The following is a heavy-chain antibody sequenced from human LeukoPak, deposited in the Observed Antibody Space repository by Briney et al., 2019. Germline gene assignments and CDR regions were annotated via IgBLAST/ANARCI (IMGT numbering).Heavy chain of an antibody. CDR3: ARAEGWGTAYFFDY. V-gene: IGHV3-48*04. CDR2: ISSSSII. J-gene: IGHJ4*02. D-gene: IGHD3-16*01. CDR1: GFTFGPYT. Sequence: QSGGSLRLSCAASGFTFGPYTMNWVRQAPGKGLEWVSYISSSSIIYYADSVKGRFTISRDNAKNSLYLQMNSLRAEDTAVYYCARAEGWGTAYFFDYWGQGTLVTVSS.